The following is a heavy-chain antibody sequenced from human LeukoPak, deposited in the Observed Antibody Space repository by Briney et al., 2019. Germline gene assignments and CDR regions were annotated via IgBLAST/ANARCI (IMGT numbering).Heavy chain of an antibody. J-gene: IGHJ4*02. Sequence: ASVKVSFKCSDYTFTDYDVHWMRHAPGQGLGWMGCINPNTGGANYAQKFQGRVTMTRDTSISTGYLDLSVLRSEDTAVYFCVRAQATWGSGTYRGQGKLVTVSS. CDR2: INPNTGGA. CDR3: VRAQATWGSGTY. D-gene: IGHD3-10*01. V-gene: IGHV1-2*02. CDR1: DYTFTDYD.